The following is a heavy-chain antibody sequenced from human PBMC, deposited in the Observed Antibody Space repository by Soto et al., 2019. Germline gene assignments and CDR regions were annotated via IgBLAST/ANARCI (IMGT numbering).Heavy chain of an antibody. CDR2: IKQDGSEK. Sequence: GGSLRLSCAASGFTFSNYWMSWVRQAPGKGLEWVANIKQDGSEKYYVDSVKGRFTLSRDNAQNSLQLQMNSLRAEDTAIYFCARVAYGNGWIFDHWGQGTLVTGSS. D-gene: IGHD6-19*01. CDR1: GFTFSNYW. V-gene: IGHV3-7*01. J-gene: IGHJ4*01. CDR3: ARVAYGNGWIFDH.